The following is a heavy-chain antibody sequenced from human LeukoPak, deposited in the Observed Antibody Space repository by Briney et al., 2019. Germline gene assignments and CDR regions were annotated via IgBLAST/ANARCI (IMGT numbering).Heavy chain of an antibody. J-gene: IGHJ4*02. Sequence: SETLSLTCTVSGGSISSYYWSWIRQPPGKGLEWIGYIYTSGSTNYNPSLKSRVTISVDTSKNQFSLKLSSVTAADTAVYYCARRGIAAALDYWGQGTLVTVSS. CDR3: ARRGIAAALDY. V-gene: IGHV4-4*09. CDR1: GGSISSYY. D-gene: IGHD6-13*01. CDR2: IYTSGST.